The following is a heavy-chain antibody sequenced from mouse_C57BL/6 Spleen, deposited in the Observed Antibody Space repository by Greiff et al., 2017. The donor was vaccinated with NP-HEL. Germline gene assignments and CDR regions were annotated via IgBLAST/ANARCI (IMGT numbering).Heavy chain of an antibody. V-gene: IGHV1-82*01. CDR2: IYPGDGDT. Sequence: VQLQQSGPELVKPGASVKISCKASGYAFSSSWMNWVKQRPGKGLEWIGRIYPGDGDTNYNGKFKGKATLTADKSSSTAYMQLSSLTSEDSAVYFCARSPGDYYGQGYFDVWGTGTTVTVSS. CDR1: GYAFSSSW. D-gene: IGHD1-1*01. J-gene: IGHJ1*03. CDR3: ARSPGDYYGQGYFDV.